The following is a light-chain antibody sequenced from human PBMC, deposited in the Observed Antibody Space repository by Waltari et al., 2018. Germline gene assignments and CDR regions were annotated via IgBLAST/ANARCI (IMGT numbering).Light chain of an antibody. CDR3: QQFYTTPPT. V-gene: IGKV4-1*01. CDR2: WAS. J-gene: IGKJ1*01. Sequence: DIVITQSPDSLAGSLGERATINCQSSQSVLFRSNSKNYLAWYQQKPGQPPKLLIYWASTREYGVPDRFSGSGSGTDFTLTISSLQAEDVAVYYCQQFYTTPPTFGQGTKVEIK. CDR1: QSVLFRSNSKNY.